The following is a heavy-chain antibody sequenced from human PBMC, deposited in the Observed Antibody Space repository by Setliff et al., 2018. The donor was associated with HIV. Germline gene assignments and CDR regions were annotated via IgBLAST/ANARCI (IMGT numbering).Heavy chain of an antibody. D-gene: IGHD1-1*01. Sequence: PSETLSLTCTVSGDSISSGSHYWSWIRQPAGKGLEWIGHIYTGGNANYNPTLQSRVTISVDTSKNQFSLMLGSMTAADTAVYYCARERLSRLGFDYWGQGTLVTVYS. CDR1: GDSISSGSHY. V-gene: IGHV4-61*09. CDR2: IYTGGNA. J-gene: IGHJ4*02. CDR3: ARERLSRLGFDY.